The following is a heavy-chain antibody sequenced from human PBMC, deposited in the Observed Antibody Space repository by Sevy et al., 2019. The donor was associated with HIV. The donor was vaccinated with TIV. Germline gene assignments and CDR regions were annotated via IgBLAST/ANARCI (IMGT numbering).Heavy chain of an antibody. D-gene: IGHD1-1*01. J-gene: IGHJ6*02. CDR1: GFTFSSYG. CDR2: IWYDGSNK. CDR3: AREGTSKAVRARSHYYYYYGMDV. Sequence: GGSLRLACAASGFTFSSYGMHWVRQAPGKGLEWVAVIWYDGSNKHYADSVKGRFTISRDNSKNTLYLQMNSLRAEDTAVYYCAREGTSKAVRARSHYYYYYGMDVWGQGTTVTVSS. V-gene: IGHV3-33*01.